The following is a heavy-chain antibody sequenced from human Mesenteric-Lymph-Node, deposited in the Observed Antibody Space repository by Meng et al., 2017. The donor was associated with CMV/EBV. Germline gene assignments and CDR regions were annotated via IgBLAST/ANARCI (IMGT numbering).Heavy chain of an antibody. CDR2: ISSSSTYI. Sequence: GESLKISCAASGFTFSSHSMNWVRQAPGKGLEWISSISSSSTYIYYADSVKGRFTISRDNSKNTLYLQMNSLRAEDTAVYYCAKDPAPYCSSTSCRFGFDYWGQGTLVTVSS. V-gene: IGHV3-21*01. J-gene: IGHJ4*02. CDR3: AKDPAPYCSSTSCRFGFDY. D-gene: IGHD2-2*01. CDR1: GFTFSSHS.